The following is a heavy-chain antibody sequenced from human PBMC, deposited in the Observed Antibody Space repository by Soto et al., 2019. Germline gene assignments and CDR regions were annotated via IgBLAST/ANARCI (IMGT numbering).Heavy chain of an antibody. CDR2: IHYSGTT. D-gene: IGHD6-13*01. CDR1: GGSITGGGYY. CDR3: ARAWTATAGWANWFDL. J-gene: IGHJ5*02. V-gene: IGHV4-31*03. Sequence: QVQLQESGPGLVEPSQTLSLTCTVSGGSITGGGYYWSLIRQHPGKGLEWIGYIHYSGTTYYNPSLASRLTISVDTSKTQFSLALRSVTAADTAVYYCARAWTATAGWANWFDLWGQGTLVTVSS.